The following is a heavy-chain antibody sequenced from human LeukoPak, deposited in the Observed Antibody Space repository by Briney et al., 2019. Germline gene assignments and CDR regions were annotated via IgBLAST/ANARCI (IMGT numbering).Heavy chain of an antibody. J-gene: IGHJ4*02. CDR3: ARAGYCSAAGCRLWAY. CDR1: GYTFTSYA. V-gene: IGHV7-4-1*02. Sequence: VASVKVSCEAAGYTFTSYAMNWVRQAPGQGLEWMGWINTNTGNPTYAQGFTGRFVFSLDTSVSTAYLQISSLKPEDTAVYYCARAGYCSAAGCRLWAYWGQGTLVTVSS. D-gene: IGHD2-15*01. CDR2: INTNTGNP.